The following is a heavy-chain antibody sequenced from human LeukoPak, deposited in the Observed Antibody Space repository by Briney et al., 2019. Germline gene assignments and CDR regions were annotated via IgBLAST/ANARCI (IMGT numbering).Heavy chain of an antibody. CDR3: ARESMWLVRGVITSRYYFDY. D-gene: IGHD3-10*01. V-gene: IGHV1-2*02. CDR2: INPNSGGT. J-gene: IGHJ4*02. CDR1: GYTFTGYY. Sequence: ASVKVSCKASGYTFTGYYMHWVRQAPGQGLEWMGWINPNSGGTNYAQKFQGRVTMTRDTSISTAYMELSRLRSDDTAVYYCARESMWLVRGVITSRYYFDYWGQGTLVTASS.